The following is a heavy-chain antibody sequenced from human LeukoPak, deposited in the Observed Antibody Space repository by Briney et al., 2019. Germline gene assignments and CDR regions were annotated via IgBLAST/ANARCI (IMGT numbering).Heavy chain of an antibody. CDR3: ARGGETLAYCGGDCYSLFDY. D-gene: IGHD2-21*02. V-gene: IGHV1-2*02. CDR1: GFTFSSYG. J-gene: IGHJ4*02. CDR2: INPNSGGT. Sequence: GGSLRLSCAASGFTFSSYGMHWVRQAPGQGLEWMGWINPNSGGTNYAQKFQGRVTMTRDTSISTAYMELSRLRSDDTAVYYCARGGETLAYCGGDCYSLFDYWGQGTLVTVSS.